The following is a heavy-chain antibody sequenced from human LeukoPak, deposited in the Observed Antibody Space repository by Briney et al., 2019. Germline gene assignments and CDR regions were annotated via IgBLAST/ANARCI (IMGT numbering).Heavy chain of an antibody. J-gene: IGHJ5*02. CDR1: GLTFSSYG. V-gene: IGHV3-23*01. D-gene: IGHD6-13*01. Sequence: GGTLRLSCAASGLTFSSYGMSWVRQAPGKGLEWVSAISGSGGNTYYADSVKGRFTISRDNSKNTLYLQMNSLRVDDTAVYYCAKSSGIAAAGNNWFDPWGQGTLVTVSS. CDR2: ISGSGGNT. CDR3: AKSSGIAAAGNNWFDP.